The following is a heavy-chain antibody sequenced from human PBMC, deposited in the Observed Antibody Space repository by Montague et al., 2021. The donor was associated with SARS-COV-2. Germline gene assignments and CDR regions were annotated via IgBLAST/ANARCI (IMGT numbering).Heavy chain of an antibody. J-gene: IGHJ4*02. V-gene: IGHV4-59*01. CDR1: GGSIGSYY. Sequence: SETLSLTCSVSGGSIGSYYWSWLRQPPGKGLEWIGHIHYSGSTTYSPSFKSRVTISIDTPKNQFSLKLSSVTAADTAVYYCARSLDSSGTYCLHYWGQGTLVTVSS. CDR2: IHYSGST. CDR3: ARSLDSSGTYCLHY. D-gene: IGHD3-10*01.